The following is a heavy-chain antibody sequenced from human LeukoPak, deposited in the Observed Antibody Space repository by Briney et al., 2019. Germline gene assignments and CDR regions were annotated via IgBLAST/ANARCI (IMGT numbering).Heavy chain of an antibody. CDR1: GYRFTSYW. J-gene: IGHJ2*01. CDR2: IYPGDSDT. V-gene: IGHV5-51*01. D-gene: IGHD5-24*01. CDR3: ARLRDGFPNGYFDL. Sequence: GESLKISCKASGYRFTSYWIGWVRQMPGKGLEWMGTIYPGDSDTRYSPSFQGQVTISADKSINTAYLQWSRLKASDTAMYYCARLRDGFPNGYFDLWGRGTLVTVSS.